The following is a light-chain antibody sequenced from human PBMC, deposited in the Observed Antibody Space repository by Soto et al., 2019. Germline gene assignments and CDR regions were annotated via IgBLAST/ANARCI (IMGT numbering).Light chain of an antibody. CDR1: SSDVGGYNY. Sequence: QSVLTQPPSASGSPGQSVTISCTGTSSDVGGYNYVSWYQQHPGKAPKLMIYEVSKRPSGVPDRFSASKSGTSASLDITGLQAEDEAEYFCQSYDSSLTVVFGGGTKVTVL. CDR3: QSYDSSLTVV. CDR2: EVS. J-gene: IGLJ2*01. V-gene: IGLV2-8*01.